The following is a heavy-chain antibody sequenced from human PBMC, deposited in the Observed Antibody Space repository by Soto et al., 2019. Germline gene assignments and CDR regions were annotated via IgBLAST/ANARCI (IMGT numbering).Heavy chain of an antibody. CDR2: INAGNGNT. CDR1: GYTFTSYA. J-gene: IGHJ4*02. V-gene: IGHV1-3*01. D-gene: IGHD1-7*01. CDR3: ARDRGITRTTVSVPAFDY. Sequence: ASVKVSCKASGYTFTSYAMHWVRQAPGQRLEWMGWINAGNGNTKYSQKFQGRVTITRDTSASTAYMELSSLRSEDTAVYYCARDRGITRTTVSVPAFDYWGQGTLVTVSS.